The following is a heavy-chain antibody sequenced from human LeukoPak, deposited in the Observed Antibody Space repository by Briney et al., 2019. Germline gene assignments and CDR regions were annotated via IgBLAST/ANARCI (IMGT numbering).Heavy chain of an antibody. CDR1: GGSIRSYY. Sequence: SETLSLTCTVSGGSIRSYYWSWIRQPPGKGLEWIGDIFYSGYTNYNPSLKSRVSISADTSKNQFSLRLSSVTAADTAVYYCAREPMVRGVYPVLYMDVWGKGTTITVSS. D-gene: IGHD3-10*01. CDR2: IFYSGYT. J-gene: IGHJ6*03. CDR3: AREPMVRGVYPVLYMDV. V-gene: IGHV4-59*01.